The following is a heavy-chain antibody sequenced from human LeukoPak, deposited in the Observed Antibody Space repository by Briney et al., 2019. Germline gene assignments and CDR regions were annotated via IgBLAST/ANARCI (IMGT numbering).Heavy chain of an antibody. V-gene: IGHV3-23*01. CDR2: ISGSGGST. Sequence: PGGSLRLSCAASGFTFSSYAMSWVRQAPGKGLEWVSAISGSGGSTNYADSVKGRFTISRDNAKNSLYLQMNSLRAEDTAVYYCARNKGTAMVSRYWGQGTLVTVSS. J-gene: IGHJ4*02. CDR1: GFTFSSYA. CDR3: ARNKGTAMVSRY. D-gene: IGHD5-18*01.